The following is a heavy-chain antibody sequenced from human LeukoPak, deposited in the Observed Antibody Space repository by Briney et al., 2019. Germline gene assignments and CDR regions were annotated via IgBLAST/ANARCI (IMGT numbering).Heavy chain of an antibody. CDR2: IYYSGST. D-gene: IGHD3-22*01. CDR3: ARSWDNYYDSGGYYSFDY. CDR1: GGSISSSSYY. V-gene: IGHV4-39*07. J-gene: IGHJ4*02. Sequence: SETLSLTCTVSGGSISSSSYYWGWIRQPPGKGLEWIGSIYYSGSTYYNPSLKSRVTISVDTSKNQFSLKLSSVTAADTAVYYCARSWDNYYDSGGYYSFDYWGQGTLVTVSS.